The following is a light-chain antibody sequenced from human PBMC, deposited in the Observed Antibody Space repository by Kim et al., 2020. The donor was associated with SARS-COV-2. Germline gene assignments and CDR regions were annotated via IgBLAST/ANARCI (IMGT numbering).Light chain of an antibody. V-gene: IGLV3-21*04. CDR2: YDS. J-gene: IGLJ3*02. Sequence: SYELTQPPSVSVAPGKTARITCGGNNIGSKSVHWYQQKPGQAPVLVIYYDSDRPSGIPELFSGSNSGNTATLTISRVEAGDEADYYCQVWDSSSDHRVFGGGTKLTVL. CDR3: QVWDSSSDHRV. CDR1: NIGSKS.